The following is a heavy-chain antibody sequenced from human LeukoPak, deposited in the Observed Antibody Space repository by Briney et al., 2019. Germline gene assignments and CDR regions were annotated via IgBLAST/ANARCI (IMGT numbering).Heavy chain of an antibody. Sequence: SETLSLTCAVSGGSINNNDWWTWWRWVRQPPGKGLELIGEIFHSGSSNYNPSLKSRVTISVDKSKNQFSLKLSSVTAADTAVYYCASGTIAVAGIFDYWGQGILVTVSS. CDR2: IFHSGSS. CDR1: GGSINNNDW. CDR3: ASGTIAVAGIFDY. J-gene: IGHJ4*02. V-gene: IGHV4-4*02. D-gene: IGHD6-19*01.